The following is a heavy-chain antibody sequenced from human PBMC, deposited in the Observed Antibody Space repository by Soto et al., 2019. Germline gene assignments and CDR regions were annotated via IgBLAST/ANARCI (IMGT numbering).Heavy chain of an antibody. Sequence: EVQLVESGGGLVQPGGSLRLSCAASGFTFSTFWMSWVRQAPGKGLEWVASIKEDGSERYYGDSVKGQFTISRDSAKSSLYLQMDSLRAEDTAVYYCARLQWWFDPWGQGTLVTVSS. D-gene: IGHD1-1*01. J-gene: IGHJ5*02. CDR3: ARLQWWFDP. CDR1: GFTFSTFW. V-gene: IGHV3-7*01. CDR2: IKEDGSER.